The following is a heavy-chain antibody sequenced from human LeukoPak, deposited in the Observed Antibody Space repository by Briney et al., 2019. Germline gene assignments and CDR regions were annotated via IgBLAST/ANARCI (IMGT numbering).Heavy chain of an antibody. V-gene: IGHV3-48*01. Sequence: PGGSLRLSCGASGYTFSDYTMNWVRQAPGKGPEWISYISSGGSVMHYADSVKGRFTISRDNVENSLYLQMNSLRVEDTAVYYCTRDLEYWGQGVRVTVSS. J-gene: IGHJ4*02. CDR2: ISSGGSVM. CDR3: TRDLEY. CDR1: GYTFSDYT.